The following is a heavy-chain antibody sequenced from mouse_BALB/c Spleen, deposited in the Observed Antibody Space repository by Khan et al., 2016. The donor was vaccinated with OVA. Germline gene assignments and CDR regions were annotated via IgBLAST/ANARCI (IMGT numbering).Heavy chain of an antibody. CDR1: GFNIRDNY. Sequence: EVQRVESGAELVKPGASVKLSCTASGFNIRDNYIHWVKERPEQGLEWIGRIAPANGNVKYDPKFQGKATIPADTSSNTAYLQVSSLTSEDSAGSYCCHPSYDPRDFDVWGAGTTVTVSS. CDR2: IAPANGNV. CDR3: CHPSYDPRDFDV. D-gene: IGHD2-3*01. V-gene: IGHV14-3*02. J-gene: IGHJ1*01.